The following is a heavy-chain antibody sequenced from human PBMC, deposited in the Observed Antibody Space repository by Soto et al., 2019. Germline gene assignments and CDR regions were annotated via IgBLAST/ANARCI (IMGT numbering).Heavy chain of an antibody. D-gene: IGHD2-2*01. CDR2: IFPGDSDT. J-gene: IGHJ6*02. Sequence: KGLEWMGIIFPGDSDTRYSPSFQGQVTISADKSISTAYLQWSSLKASDTAMYYCARLIVVVPAAETLGMDVWGQGTTVTVSS. CDR3: ARLIVVVPAAETLGMDV. V-gene: IGHV5-51*01.